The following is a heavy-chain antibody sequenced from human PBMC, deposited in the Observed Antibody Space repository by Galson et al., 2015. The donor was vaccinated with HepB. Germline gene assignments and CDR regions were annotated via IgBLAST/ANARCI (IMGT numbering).Heavy chain of an antibody. CDR2: ISSSTTYI. CDR3: ARDLGFLGITMVRAARDY. CDR1: GFTFSSYS. V-gene: IGHV3-21*01. J-gene: IGHJ4*02. D-gene: IGHD3-10*01. Sequence: SLRLSCAASGFTFSSYSMNWVRQAPGKGLEWVSSISSSTTYIYYADSLKGRFTISRDNAKNSLHLQMNSLRVEDTAVYYCARDLGFLGITMVRAARDYWGQSTLVTVSS.